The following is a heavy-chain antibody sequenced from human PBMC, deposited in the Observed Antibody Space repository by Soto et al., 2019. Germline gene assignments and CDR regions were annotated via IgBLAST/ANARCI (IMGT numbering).Heavy chain of an antibody. CDR1: GGSISSYY. J-gene: IGHJ5*01. CDR3: ARFGYEYGGYHWFDP. V-gene: IGHV4-59*04. D-gene: IGHD1-26*01. CDR2: MYYSGST. Sequence: SETLSLTCTVSGGSISSYYWSWIRQPPGKGLEWIGSMYYSGSTYYNPSLKSRVTMSVDTSKNQFSLRLNSVTAADTAVYYCARFGYEYGGYHWFDPWGQGTLVTVSS.